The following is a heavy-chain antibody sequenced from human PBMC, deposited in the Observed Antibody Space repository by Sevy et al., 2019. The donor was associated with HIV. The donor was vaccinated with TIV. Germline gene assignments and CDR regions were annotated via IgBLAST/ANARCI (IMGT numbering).Heavy chain of an antibody. CDR1: GFTFSSHA. Sequence: GGSLRLSCAASGFTFSSHAMHWVRQAPGKGLEWMTIISYDGSNKKHADSVKGRFTISRDNSKNTLYLQMNSLRPEDTAVYYCARAPEAVIAAGPYDLDYWGQGTLVTVSS. J-gene: IGHJ4*02. V-gene: IGHV3-30*04. CDR3: ARAPEAVIAAGPYDLDY. D-gene: IGHD6-13*01. CDR2: ISYDGSNK.